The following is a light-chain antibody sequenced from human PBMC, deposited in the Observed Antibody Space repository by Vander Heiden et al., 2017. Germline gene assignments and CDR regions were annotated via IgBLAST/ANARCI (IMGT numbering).Light chain of an antibody. CDR2: GAS. Sequence: DIVLTQSPGTLSLSPGERATLSCRASQRVSSNYLAWYQQKPGQAPRLLIYGASSRATGIPDRFSGSGYGTDFTLTISRLEPEDFAVYYCQQYGRSPFTFGHGTKVDIK. CDR1: QRVSSNY. J-gene: IGKJ3*01. CDR3: QQYGRSPFT. V-gene: IGKV3-20*01.